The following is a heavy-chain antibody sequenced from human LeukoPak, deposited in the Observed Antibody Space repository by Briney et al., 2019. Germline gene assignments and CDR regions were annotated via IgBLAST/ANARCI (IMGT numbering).Heavy chain of an antibody. V-gene: IGHV1-69*13. J-gene: IGHJ2*01. D-gene: IGHD3-10*01. Sequence: ASVKVSCKASGGTFSSYAISWVRQAPGQGLEWMGGIIPIFGTANYAQKFQGRVTITADESTSTAYMELSSLRSEDTAVYYCARVDADGSGSYYEFHFDLWGRGTLVTVSS. CDR1: GGTFSSYA. CDR3: ARVDADGSGSYYEFHFDL. CDR2: IIPIFGTA.